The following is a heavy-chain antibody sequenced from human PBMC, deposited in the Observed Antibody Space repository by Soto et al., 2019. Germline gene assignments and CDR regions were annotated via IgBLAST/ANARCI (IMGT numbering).Heavy chain of an antibody. V-gene: IGHV3-23*01. D-gene: IGHD2-15*01. CDR3: AIARWWYTR. J-gene: IGHJ4*02. CDR2: ISGGGSGA. CDR1: GFTFSDHA. Sequence: EVQLLESGGGLVQPGGSLRLSCTASGFTFSDHAMTWVRQAPGKGLEWVSGISGGGSGAYYADCVKGRFTVSRANSKNTLFLQMDSLRAEDTAVYYCAIARWWYTRWGQGTLVTVSS.